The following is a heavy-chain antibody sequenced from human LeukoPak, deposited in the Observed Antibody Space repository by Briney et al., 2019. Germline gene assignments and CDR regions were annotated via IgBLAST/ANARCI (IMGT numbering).Heavy chain of an antibody. D-gene: IGHD3-10*01. Sequence: SETLSLTCTVSGGSISSYYWSWIRQPPGKGLEWIGYIYYSGSTYYNPSLKSRVTISVDTSKNQFSLKLSSVTAADTAVYYCASMVVRGGFDYWGQGTLVTVSS. CDR3: ASMVVRGGFDY. CDR2: IYYSGST. J-gene: IGHJ4*02. CDR1: GGSISSYY. V-gene: IGHV4-59*12.